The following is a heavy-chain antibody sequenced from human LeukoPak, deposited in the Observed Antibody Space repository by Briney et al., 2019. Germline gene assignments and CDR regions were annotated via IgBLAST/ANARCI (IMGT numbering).Heavy chain of an antibody. J-gene: IGHJ4*02. CDR3: AREYGSGSYYEDY. CDR2: IYSGGTT. V-gene: IGHV3-66*01. D-gene: IGHD3-10*01. CDR1: GFTVSSDY. Sequence: PGGSLRLSCVASGFTVSSDYMSWVRQAPGKGLEWVSVIYSGGTTFYADSVKGRFTISRDNAKNSLYLQMNSLRAEDTAVYYCAREYGSGSYYEDYWGQGTLVTVSS.